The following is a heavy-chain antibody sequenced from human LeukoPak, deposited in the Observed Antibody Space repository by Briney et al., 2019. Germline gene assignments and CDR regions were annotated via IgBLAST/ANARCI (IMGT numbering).Heavy chain of an antibody. D-gene: IGHD3-22*01. J-gene: IGHJ4*02. V-gene: IGHV3-30*04. Sequence: PGKSLSLSCAASRFIFSTYTMHWVRQAPGKGLEWVAVISFDGSNKYYADSVKGRFSISRDNSKDTLYLQMNSLRAEDTAVYYCARSPQYRGLLLALDYSGQGTLVTVSS. CDR2: ISFDGSNK. CDR3: ARSPQYRGLLLALDY. CDR1: RFIFSTYT.